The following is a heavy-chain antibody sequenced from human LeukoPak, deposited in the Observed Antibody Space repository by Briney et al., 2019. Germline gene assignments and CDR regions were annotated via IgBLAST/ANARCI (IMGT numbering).Heavy chain of an antibody. Sequence: ASVKVSCKASGYTFSSYDINWVRQATGQGLEWMGWMNPNSGNTGYAQKFQGRVTMTRNTSISTAYMELSSLRSEDTAVYYCARGLQIQGIWFDPWGQGILVTVSS. V-gene: IGHV1-8*01. J-gene: IGHJ5*02. CDR3: ARGLQIQGIWFDP. CDR2: MNPNSGNT. CDR1: GYTFSSYD.